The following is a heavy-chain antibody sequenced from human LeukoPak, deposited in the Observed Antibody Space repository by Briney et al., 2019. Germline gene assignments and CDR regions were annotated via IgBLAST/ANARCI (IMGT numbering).Heavy chain of an antibody. D-gene: IGHD6-13*01. J-gene: IGHJ5*02. Sequence: GGSLRLSCAASGFTFSSYAMHWVRQAPGKGLEWVAVISYDGSNKYYADSVKGRFTISRDNSKNTLYLQMNSLRAEDTAVYYCARAGYSSSRKTNWFDPWGQGTLVTVSS. CDR3: ARAGYSSSRKTNWFDP. CDR1: GFTFSSYA. CDR2: ISYDGSNK. V-gene: IGHV3-30*04.